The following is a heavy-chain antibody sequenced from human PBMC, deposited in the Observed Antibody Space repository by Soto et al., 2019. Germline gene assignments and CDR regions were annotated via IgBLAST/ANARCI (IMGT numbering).Heavy chain of an antibody. CDR2: ISYSGDRT. V-gene: IGHV3-23*01. CDR3: AKVTIEVPAPGTAV. CDR1: GFTFNNYA. Sequence: PSETLSLSCAASGFTFNNYAMSWVRQAPGKGLEWVSAISYSGDRTFYADSAKGRFTISRDNSKNTLYLEMKSLRAEDTAIYYCAKVTIEVPAPGTAVWGQGTTVTVSS. J-gene: IGHJ6*02. D-gene: IGHD6-13*01.